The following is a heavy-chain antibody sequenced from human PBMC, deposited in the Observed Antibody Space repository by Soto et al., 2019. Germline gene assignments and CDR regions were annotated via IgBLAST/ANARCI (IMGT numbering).Heavy chain of an antibody. CDR3: ARDRGPSYYDSSGYSIDY. V-gene: IGHV1-18*01. J-gene: IGHJ4*02. CDR2: ISAYNGNT. D-gene: IGHD3-22*01. Sequence: ASVKVSCKASGYTFTSYGISWVRQAPGQGLEWMGWISAYNGNTNYAQKLQGRVTMTTDTSTSTAYMELRSLRSDDTAVYYCARDRGPSYYDSSGYSIDYWGQGTLVTVSS. CDR1: GYTFTSYG.